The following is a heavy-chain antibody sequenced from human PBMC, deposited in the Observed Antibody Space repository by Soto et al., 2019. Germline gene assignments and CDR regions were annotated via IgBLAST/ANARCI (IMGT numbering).Heavy chain of an antibody. CDR3: ARAIDS. V-gene: IGHV4-31*03. CDR2: IYYNGIT. CDR1: GGSISSAGYY. Sequence: QVQLQESGPGLVKPSQTLSLTCTVSGGSISSAGYYWSWIRQHPGKGLEWIGYIYYNGITYYIPSLKRRVTISVHTPKNQSALKPSSVAAADTAVYYCARAIDSWGQGTLVTVSS. J-gene: IGHJ5*01.